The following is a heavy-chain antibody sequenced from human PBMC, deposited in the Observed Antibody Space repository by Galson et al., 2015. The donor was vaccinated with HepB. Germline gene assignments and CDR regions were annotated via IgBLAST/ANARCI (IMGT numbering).Heavy chain of an antibody. J-gene: IGHJ4*02. D-gene: IGHD3-16*02. V-gene: IGHV1-69*10. CDR1: GGTFSSYA. Sequence: SVKVSCKASGGTFSSYAISWVRQAPGQGLEWMGGIIPIFGIANYAQKFQGRVTITADKSTSTAYMELSSLRSEDTAVYYCARARYSTSPPDYWGPGTLVTVSS. CDR3: ARARYSTSPPDY. CDR2: IIPIFGIA.